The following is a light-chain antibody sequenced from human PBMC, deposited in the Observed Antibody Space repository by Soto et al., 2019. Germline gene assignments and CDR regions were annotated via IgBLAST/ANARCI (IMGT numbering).Light chain of an antibody. CDR2: DVN. CDR3: TSWTTSTTMI. Sequence: SALTQPASVSGSPGQSITISCTGTSSDIGAYNFVSWYQQHPGKAPKLMLYDVNIRPSGVSNSFSGSKSGNTASLTISGLQAEDEADYYCTSWTTSTTMIFGGGTKLTVL. J-gene: IGLJ2*01. CDR1: SSDIGAYNF. V-gene: IGLV2-14*03.